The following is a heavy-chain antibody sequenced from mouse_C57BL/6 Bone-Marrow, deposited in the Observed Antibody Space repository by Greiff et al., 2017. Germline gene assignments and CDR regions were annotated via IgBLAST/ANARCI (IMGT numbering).Heavy chain of an antibody. V-gene: IGHV1-76*01. CDR3: ARWGTTVVATSWYLDV. D-gene: IGHD1-1*01. CDR2: IYPGSGNT. CDR1: GYTFTDYY. J-gene: IGHJ1*03. Sequence: QVQLQQSGAELVRPGASVKLSCKASGYTFTDYYINWVKQRPGQGLEWIARIYPGSGNTYYNEKFKGKATLTAEKSSSTAYMLLSSLTSEDSAVYFCARWGTTVVATSWYLDVWGTGTTVTVSS.